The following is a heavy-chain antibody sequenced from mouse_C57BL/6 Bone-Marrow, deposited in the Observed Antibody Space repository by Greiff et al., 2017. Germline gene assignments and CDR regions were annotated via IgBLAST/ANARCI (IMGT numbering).Heavy chain of an antibody. CDR1: GYTFTSYW. Sequence: QVQLQQPGAELVKPGASVKMSCKASGYTFTSYWITWVKQRPGHGLEWIGEILPGSGSTNYNEKFKGKATFTADTSSNTAYMQLSSLTTEDSAIYYCARDDGYLYYFDYWGQGTTLTVSS. J-gene: IGHJ2*01. D-gene: IGHD2-3*01. CDR2: ILPGSGST. V-gene: IGHV1-55*01. CDR3: ARDDGYLYYFDY.